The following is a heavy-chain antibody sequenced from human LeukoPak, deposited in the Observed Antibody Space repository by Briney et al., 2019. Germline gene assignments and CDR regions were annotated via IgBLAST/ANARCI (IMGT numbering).Heavy chain of an antibody. CDR2: IYYSGST. J-gene: IGHJ6*02. CDR1: GGSISSYY. Sequence: SETLSLTCTVSGGSISSYYWSWIRQPPAKGLEWIGYIYYSGSTNYNPSLKSRVTISVDTSKNQFSLKLSSVTAADTAVYYCARSRAATLYYYGMDVWGQGTTVTVSS. V-gene: IGHV4-59*08. D-gene: IGHD2-15*01. CDR3: ARSRAATLYYYGMDV.